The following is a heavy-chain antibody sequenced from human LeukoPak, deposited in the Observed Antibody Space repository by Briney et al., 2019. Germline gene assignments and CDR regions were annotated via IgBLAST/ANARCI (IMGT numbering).Heavy chain of an antibody. Sequence: GGSLRLSCAASGFTFSSYAMSWVRQAPGKGLEWVSAISGSGGSTYYADSVKGRFTISRDNSDNTLYLQMNGLRADDTAVYYCAKGSIYGDYGDFDHWGQGTLVTVSS. D-gene: IGHD4-17*01. CDR3: AKGSIYGDYGDFDH. CDR1: GFTFSSYA. V-gene: IGHV3-23*01. CDR2: ISGSGGST. J-gene: IGHJ4*02.